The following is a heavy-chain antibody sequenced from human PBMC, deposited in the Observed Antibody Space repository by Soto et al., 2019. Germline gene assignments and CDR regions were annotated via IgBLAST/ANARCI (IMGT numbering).Heavy chain of an antibody. CDR1: GFTFSSYA. CDR3: ARESNAFDI. CDR2: ISYDGSNK. Sequence: GGSLRLSCAASGFTFSSYAMHWVRQAPGKGLEWVAVISYDGSNKYYADSVKGRFTISRDNCKNTLYLQMNSLRAEDTAVYYRARESNAFDIWGQGTMVTVSS. J-gene: IGHJ3*02. D-gene: IGHD4-4*01. V-gene: IGHV3-30-3*01.